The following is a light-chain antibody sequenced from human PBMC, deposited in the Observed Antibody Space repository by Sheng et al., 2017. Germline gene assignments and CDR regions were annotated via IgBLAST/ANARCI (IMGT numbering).Light chain of an antibody. CDR2: EAS. Sequence: ETVMTQSPATLSVSPGERATLSCRASKSVGVDLAWYQQKPGQAPRLLIYEASNRATGIPARFSGSGSGTEFSLTITSLQPEDFAVYYCQQYKNWPATWTFGQGTNVDIK. CDR3: QQYKNWPATWT. J-gene: IGKJ1*01. CDR1: KSVGVD. V-gene: IGKV3-15*01.